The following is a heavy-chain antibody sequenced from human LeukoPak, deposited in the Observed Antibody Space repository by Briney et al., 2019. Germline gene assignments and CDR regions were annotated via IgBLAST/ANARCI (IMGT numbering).Heavy chain of an antibody. CDR1: GITFSGHW. J-gene: IGHJ5*02. CDR3: AREELEPSTHPFDP. D-gene: IGHD1-7*01. CDR2: INGDGSST. V-gene: IGHV3-74*03. Sequence: GGSLRLSCAASGITFSGHWMHWVRQTPGKGLVLVSRINGDGSSTAYADSVKGRFTISRDNAKNTVYLQMNSLRVDDTAVYYCAREELEPSTHPFDPWGQGTLVTVSS.